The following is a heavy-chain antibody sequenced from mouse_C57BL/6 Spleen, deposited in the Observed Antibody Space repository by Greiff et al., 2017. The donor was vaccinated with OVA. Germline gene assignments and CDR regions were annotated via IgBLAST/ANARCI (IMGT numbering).Heavy chain of an antibody. Sequence: QVQLQQSGAELMKPGASVKLSCKATGYTFTGYWIEWVKQRPGHGLEWIGEILPGSGSTNYNEKFKGKATFTADTSSNTAHMQLSSLTTEDSAIYYCAVEGYYYGSSFYYFDYWGQGTTLTVSS. CDR1: GYTFTGYW. CDR3: AVEGYYYGSSFYYFDY. CDR2: ILPGSGST. V-gene: IGHV1-9*01. J-gene: IGHJ2*01. D-gene: IGHD1-1*01.